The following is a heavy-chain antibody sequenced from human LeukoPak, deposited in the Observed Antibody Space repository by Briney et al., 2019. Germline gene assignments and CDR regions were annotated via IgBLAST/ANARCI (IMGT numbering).Heavy chain of an antibody. CDR3: ARDPLEYFDSSNHGH. CDR1: GYTFTSYG. CDR2: IGAYNDDT. J-gene: IGHJ4*02. V-gene: IGHV1-18*01. D-gene: IGHD3-22*01. Sequence: GASVKVSCKASGYTFTSYGINWVRQAPGQGLEWLGWIGAYNDDTNYAPKFQGRVIMTTDTSTNTAYMELRSLRSDDTAVYYCARDPLEYFDSSNHGHWGQGTLLTVSS.